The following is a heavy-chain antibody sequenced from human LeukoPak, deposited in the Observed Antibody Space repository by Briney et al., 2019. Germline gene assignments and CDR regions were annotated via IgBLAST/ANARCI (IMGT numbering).Heavy chain of an antibody. CDR1: GFTFSSYS. Sequence: GVSLRLSCAASGFTFSSYSMNWVRQAPGKGLEWVSSISSSSSYIYYADSVKGRFTISRDNAKNSLYLQMNSLRAEDTAVYYCARAVQLWFQFDYWGQGTLVTVSS. V-gene: IGHV3-21*01. CDR2: ISSSSSYI. D-gene: IGHD5-18*01. CDR3: ARAVQLWFQFDY. J-gene: IGHJ4*02.